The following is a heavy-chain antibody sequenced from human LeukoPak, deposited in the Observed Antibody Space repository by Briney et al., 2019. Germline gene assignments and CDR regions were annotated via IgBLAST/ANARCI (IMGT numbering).Heavy chain of an antibody. Sequence: SETLSLTCTVSGGSISTYYWSWIRQPPGKGLEWIGYIHYIGTTNYSPSLKSRVTMSVDTSKNQFSLKLSSVTAADTAVYFCARHLGGGNSANWFDPWGQGTLVTVSS. V-gene: IGHV4-59*08. CDR1: GGSISTYY. CDR2: IHYIGTT. D-gene: IGHD4-23*01. CDR3: ARHLGGGNSANWFDP. J-gene: IGHJ5*02.